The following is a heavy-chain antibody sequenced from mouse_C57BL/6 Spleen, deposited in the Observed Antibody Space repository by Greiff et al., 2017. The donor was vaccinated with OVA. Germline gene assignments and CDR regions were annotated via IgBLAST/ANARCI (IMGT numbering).Heavy chain of an antibody. J-gene: IGHJ4*01. V-gene: IGHV1-69*01. CDR2: LDPSDSYT. D-gene: IGHD2-12*01. CDR3: ARLRRVPYYAMDD. Sequence: VQLQQPGAELVMPGASVKLSCKASGYTFTSYWMHWVKQRPGQGLEWIGELDPSDSYTNYNQKFKGKSTLTVDKSSSPAYLQLSILTSEDSAVYYCARLRRVPYYAMDDWGQGTSVTASS. CDR1: GYTFTSYW.